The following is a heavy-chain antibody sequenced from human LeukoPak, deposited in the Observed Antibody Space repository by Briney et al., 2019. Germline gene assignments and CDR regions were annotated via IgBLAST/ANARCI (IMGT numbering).Heavy chain of an antibody. CDR3: AKEYSGSYYFNWYSDL. CDR2: IAYDGSSK. V-gene: IGHV3-30*18. Sequence: GGSLRLSCAGSGFTFRSYGMHWVRQAPGKGLEWVAVIAYDGSSKYYTDSVKGRFTIARDNSKSTLYLQMNSLRAEDTAVYYCAKEYSGSYYFNWYSDLWGRGTLVTVSS. CDR1: GFTFRSYG. J-gene: IGHJ2*01. D-gene: IGHD1-26*01.